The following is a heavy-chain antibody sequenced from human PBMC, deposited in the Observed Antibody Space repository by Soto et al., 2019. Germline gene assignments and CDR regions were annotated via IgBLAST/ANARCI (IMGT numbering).Heavy chain of an antibody. J-gene: IGHJ3*02. Sequence: GASVKVSCKVSGGTFSSHAISWVRQAPGQGLEWMGGIIPFFKATSFAQKFQGRVTITTDTSTSTAYMELRSLRSDDTAVYYCARDRSIDFWSGYWNDAFDIWGQGTMVTVSS. V-gene: IGHV1-69*05. D-gene: IGHD3-3*01. CDR1: GGTFSSHA. CDR3: ARDRSIDFWSGYWNDAFDI. CDR2: IIPFFKAT.